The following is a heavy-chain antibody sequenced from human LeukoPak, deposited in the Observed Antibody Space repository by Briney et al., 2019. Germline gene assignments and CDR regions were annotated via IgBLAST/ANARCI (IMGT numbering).Heavy chain of an antibody. J-gene: IGHJ6*04. Sequence: PSETLSLTCTVSGGSISSGSYYWSWIRQPAGKGLEWIGRIYASGSTNYNPSLKSRVTISVDTSKNQFSLKLSSVTAADTAVYYCVRKGDVWGKGTTVTVSS. CDR1: GGSISSGSYY. V-gene: IGHV4-61*02. CDR2: IYASGST. CDR3: VRKGDV.